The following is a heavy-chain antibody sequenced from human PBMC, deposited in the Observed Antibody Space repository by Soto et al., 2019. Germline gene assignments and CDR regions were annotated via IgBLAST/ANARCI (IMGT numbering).Heavy chain of an antibody. CDR2: ISWNSGSI. J-gene: IGHJ3*02. V-gene: IGHV3-9*01. Sequence: GGSLRLSCAASGFTFDDYAMHWVRQAPGKGLEWVSGISWNSGSIGYADSVKGRFTISRDNAKNSLYLQMNSLRAEDTALYYCAKDYLLTPNAFDIWGQGTMVTVSS. CDR1: GFTFDDYA. CDR3: AKDYLLTPNAFDI.